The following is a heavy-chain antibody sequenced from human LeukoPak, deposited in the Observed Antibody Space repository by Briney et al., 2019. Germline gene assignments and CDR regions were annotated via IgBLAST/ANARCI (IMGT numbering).Heavy chain of an antibody. CDR1: GYTFTGYY. Sequence: EASVKVSCKASGYTFTGYYMHWVRQAPGQGLEWMGWINPNSGGTNYAQKFQGRVTMTRDTSISTAYMELSRLRSDDTAVYYCARGSPPRVYYDRSGYYSYYFDYWGQGTLVTVSS. CDR3: ARGSPPRVYYDRSGYYSYYFDY. CDR2: INPNSGGT. V-gene: IGHV1-2*02. D-gene: IGHD3-22*01. J-gene: IGHJ4*02.